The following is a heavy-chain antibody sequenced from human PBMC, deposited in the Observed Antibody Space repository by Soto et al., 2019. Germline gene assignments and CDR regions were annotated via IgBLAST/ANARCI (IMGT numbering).Heavy chain of an antibody. J-gene: IGHJ5*02. CDR3: ARHTCSGGSCSGWFDP. CDR1: GYSFTSYW. CDR2: IDPSDSYT. D-gene: IGHD2-15*01. Sequence: GESLKISCKGSGYSFTSYWISWVRQMPGKGLEWTGRIDPSDSYTNYSPSFRGHVTISADKSISTAYLQWSSLRASDTAMYCCARHTCSGGSCSGWFDPWDQGTLVTVSS. V-gene: IGHV5-10-1*01.